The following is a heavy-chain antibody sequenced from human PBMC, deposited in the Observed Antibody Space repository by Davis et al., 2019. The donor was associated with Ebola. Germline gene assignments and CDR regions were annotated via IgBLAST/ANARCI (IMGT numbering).Heavy chain of an antibody. CDR2: INTDGSFT. J-gene: IGHJ4*02. CDR1: GFTFSSYW. CDR3: VRLVGPN. Sequence: GESLKISCAASGFTFSSYWMHWVRQTPGKGLVWVSRINTDGSFTDYADSVKGRFTISRDNAKNTLYLQMNNLRAEDTAVYYCVRLVGPNWGQGTLVAVSS. V-gene: IGHV3-74*01.